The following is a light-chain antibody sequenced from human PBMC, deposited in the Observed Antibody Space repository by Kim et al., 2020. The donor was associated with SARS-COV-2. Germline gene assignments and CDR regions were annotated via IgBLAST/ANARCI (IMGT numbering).Light chain of an antibody. CDR2: YDS. CDR3: QVWDSSSDHRV. J-gene: IGLJ3*02. V-gene: IGLV3-21*04. CDR1: NIGSKS. Sequence: APGKTARITCGGNNIGSKSVHWYQQKPGQAPVLVIYYDSDRPSGIPERFSGSNSGNTATLTISRVEAGHEADYYCQVWDSSSDHRVFGGGTQLTVL.